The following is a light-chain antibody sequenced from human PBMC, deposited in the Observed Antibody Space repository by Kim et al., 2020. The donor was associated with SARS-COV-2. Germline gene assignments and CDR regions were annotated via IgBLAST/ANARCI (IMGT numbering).Light chain of an antibody. Sequence: DIQLTQSPSSLSPSVGDRVTLTFRASQGISNFLNWYQHKPGKAPKLLISAASTLQSGAPSRFTGSGSGTDFTLTITTVQPDDSATYYCQQSYDTLMYTFGQGTKLEI. V-gene: IGKV1-39*01. CDR2: AAS. CDR1: QGISNF. CDR3: QQSYDTLMYT. J-gene: IGKJ2*01.